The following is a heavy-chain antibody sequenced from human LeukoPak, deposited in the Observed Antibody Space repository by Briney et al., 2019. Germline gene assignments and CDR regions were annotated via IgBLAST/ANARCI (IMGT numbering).Heavy chain of an antibody. V-gene: IGHV3-9*01. CDR1: GFALDDYA. Sequence: GGPLRLSCAASGFALDDYAMHWVRQAPGKGLEWVSSISWDSGNSVYAGSVEGRFSISRDNAKNSLYLQMNSLTPEDTALYYCIKDLRLDLHLDTFEIWGQGTMVTVSS. D-gene: IGHD1-7*01. J-gene: IGHJ3*02. CDR2: ISWDSGNS. CDR3: IKDLRLDLHLDTFEI.